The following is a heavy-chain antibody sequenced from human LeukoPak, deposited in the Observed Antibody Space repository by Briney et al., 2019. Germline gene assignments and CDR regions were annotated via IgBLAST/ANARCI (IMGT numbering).Heavy chain of an antibody. V-gene: IGHV3-48*04. Sequence: GGSLRLSCVGSGFAFRMYSMNWVRQAPGKGLEWVSYISSGSSTKYYADSVKGRFTISSDNAKNSLYLQMNSLRAEDTAVYYCAKASGGYDSYFDYWGQGTLVTVSS. J-gene: IGHJ4*02. CDR3: AKASGGYDSYFDY. CDR2: ISSGSSTK. CDR1: GFAFRMYS. D-gene: IGHD5-12*01.